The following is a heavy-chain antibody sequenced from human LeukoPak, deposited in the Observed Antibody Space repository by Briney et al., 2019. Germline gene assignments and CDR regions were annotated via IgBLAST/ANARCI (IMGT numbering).Heavy chain of an antibody. CDR3: ARDHYYGSSDYNSIDY. CDR1: GDSVSGNSAA. CDR2: TYYRSKWYN. Sequence: PSQTLSLTCAISGDSVSGNSAAWNWIRQSPSRGLEWLGRTYYRSKWYNDYAVSVKSRIRINADTSNNRYSLQLNSVTPEDTAVYYCARDHYYGSSDYNSIDYWGQGTLVTVSS. D-gene: IGHD3-22*01. J-gene: IGHJ4*02. V-gene: IGHV6-1*01.